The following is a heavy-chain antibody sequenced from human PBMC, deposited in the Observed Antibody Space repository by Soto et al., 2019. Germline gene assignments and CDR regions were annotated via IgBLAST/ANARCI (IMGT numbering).Heavy chain of an antibody. Sequence: EVQLVESGGGLVQPGGSLRLSCVASGFTFSTDTMNLVRQAPGKGLEWVAHISTSGATRYYADSVKGRFTISRDNAKTSLYLQMDSLRNEDTAVYYCARFFGSGFDYWGQGTLFTVSS. CDR2: ISTSGATR. J-gene: IGHJ4*02. V-gene: IGHV3-48*02. CDR1: GFTFSTDT. CDR3: ARFFGSGFDY. D-gene: IGHD6-19*01.